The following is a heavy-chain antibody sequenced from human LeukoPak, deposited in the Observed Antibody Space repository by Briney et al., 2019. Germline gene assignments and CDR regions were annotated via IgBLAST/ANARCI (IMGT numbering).Heavy chain of an antibody. D-gene: IGHD2-8*01. CDR1: GGSISSYY. V-gene: IGHV4-59*01. CDR2: IYYSGST. CDR3: AREEGTDIVLFDY. J-gene: IGHJ4*02. Sequence: SETLSLTCTVSGGSISSYYWSWIRQPPGKGLEWIGYIYYSGSTNYNPSLKSRVTISVDTSKNQFSLKLSSVTAADTAVYYCAREEGTDIVLFDYWGQGTLVTVSS.